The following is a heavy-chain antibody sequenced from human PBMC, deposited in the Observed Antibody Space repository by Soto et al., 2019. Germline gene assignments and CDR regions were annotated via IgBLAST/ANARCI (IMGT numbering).Heavy chain of an antibody. D-gene: IGHD3-3*01. J-gene: IGHJ5*02. CDR1: GGSISSYY. CDR3: ARHITIFASWFDP. Sequence: SETLSLTCTVSGGSISSYYWSWIRQPPGKGLEWIGYIYYSGSTNYNPSLKSRVTISVDTSKNQFSLKLSSVTAADTAVYYCARHITIFASWFDPWGQGTLVTVSS. V-gene: IGHV4-59*08. CDR2: IYYSGST.